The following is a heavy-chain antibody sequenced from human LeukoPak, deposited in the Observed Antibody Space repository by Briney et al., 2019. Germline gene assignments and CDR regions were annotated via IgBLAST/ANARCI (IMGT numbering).Heavy chain of an antibody. D-gene: IGHD4-17*01. J-gene: IGHJ6*03. Sequence: SETLSLTCTVSGGSISSYYWSWIRQPPGKGLEGIGYIYYSGSTNYNPSLKSRVTISVHTSKNQFSLELNSVPAANTAVYRGARGRTVRAMDVGGKGTTVTV. CDR2: IYYSGST. V-gene: IGHV4-59*01. CDR1: GGSISSYY. CDR3: ARGRTVRAMDV.